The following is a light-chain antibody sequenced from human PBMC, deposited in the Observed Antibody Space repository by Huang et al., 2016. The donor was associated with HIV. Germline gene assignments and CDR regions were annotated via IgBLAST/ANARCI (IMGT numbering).Light chain of an antibody. J-gene: IGKJ1*01. CDR2: FAS. CDR1: QNIGST. V-gene: IGKV6-21*02. Sequence: DIELTQSPDFQSVTPKEKVTITCRASQNIGSTLHWYQQKPGQSPKRLIKFASQSISGVPSRFRGSESGTEFALTIDGLETEDVASYYCHQSGSFPLTFGQGTKVEIK. CDR3: HQSGSFPLT.